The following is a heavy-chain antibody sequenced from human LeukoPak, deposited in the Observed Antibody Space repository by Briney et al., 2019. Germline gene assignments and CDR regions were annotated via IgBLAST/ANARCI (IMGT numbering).Heavy chain of an antibody. CDR2: IYSGGST. J-gene: IGHJ4*02. V-gene: IGHV3-53*01. CDR1: GFTVSSNY. D-gene: IGHD5-18*01. CDR3: ARERVDTAWD. Sequence: GGSLRLSCAASGFTVSSNYMSWVRQAPGKGLEWASVIYSGGSTYYADSVKGRFTISRDNSKNTLYLQMNSLRAEDTAVYYCARERVDTAWDWGQGTLVTVSS.